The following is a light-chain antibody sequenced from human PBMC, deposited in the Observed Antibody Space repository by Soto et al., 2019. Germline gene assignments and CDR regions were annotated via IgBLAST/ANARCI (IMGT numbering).Light chain of an antibody. CDR2: DAS. J-gene: IGKJ5*01. CDR3: QKYENLPT. V-gene: IGKV1-33*01. CDR1: QNINNY. Sequence: DIQMTQSPSSLSASVGDRVTITCQASQNINNYLNWYQQKPGRAPKLLIYDASNLEAGVPSRFRVSGSGTDITFTISRLQPEDIATYYCQKYENLPTFGQGTRLEIK.